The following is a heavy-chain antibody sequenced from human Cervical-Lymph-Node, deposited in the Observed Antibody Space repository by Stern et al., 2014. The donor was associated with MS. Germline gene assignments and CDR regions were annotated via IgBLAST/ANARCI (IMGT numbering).Heavy chain of an antibody. CDR2: IYYSGST. CDR3: ARSRDAYSPLAY. D-gene: IGHD5-24*01. J-gene: IGHJ4*02. CDR1: GGSISGYD. V-gene: IGHV4-59*01. Sequence: MQLVESGPGPVKPSETLSLTCTVSGGSISGYDCSWIRQPPGKGLEWIGHIYYSGSTNYMPSLKSRVSISIDTPKNQFSLKLSSVTAADTAVYYCARSRDAYSPLAYWGQGALVTVSS.